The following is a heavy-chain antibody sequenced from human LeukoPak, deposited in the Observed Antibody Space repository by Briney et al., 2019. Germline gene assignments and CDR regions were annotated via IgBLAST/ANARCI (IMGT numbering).Heavy chain of an antibody. J-gene: IGHJ4*02. CDR2: IYYSGST. CDR3: ARASHDYGDYSHFDY. V-gene: IGHV4-30-4*07. D-gene: IGHD4-17*01. CDR1: GGSLSSGGYS. Sequence: SGTLSLTCAVSGGSLSSGGYSWSWIRQPPGKGLEWIGYIYYSGSTYYNPSLKSRVTISVDTSKNQFSLKLSSVTAADTAVYYCARASHDYGDYSHFDYWGQGTLVTVSS.